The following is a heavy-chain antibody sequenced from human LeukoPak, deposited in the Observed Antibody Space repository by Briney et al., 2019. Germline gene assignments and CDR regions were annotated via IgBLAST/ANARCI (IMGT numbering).Heavy chain of an antibody. J-gene: IGHJ4*02. CDR1: GGSISSGDYY. V-gene: IGHV4-31*03. Sequence: SEPLSLPCSVSGGSISSGDYYWSWVRQHPGKGVEWIGYTYHNGNTTSNPSLKSRVTTSVDTSKNQFSLKLSSVTAADTAVYHCAREHDYGNFDYWGQGTLVTVSS. D-gene: IGHD4/OR15-4a*01. CDR3: AREHDYGNFDY. CDR2: TYHNGNT.